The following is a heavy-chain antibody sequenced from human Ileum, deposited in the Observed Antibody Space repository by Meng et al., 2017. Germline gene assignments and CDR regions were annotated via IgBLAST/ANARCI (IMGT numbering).Heavy chain of an antibody. CDR1: GFTFTDYY. D-gene: IGHD3-10*01. CDR2: SKTKTRSYTT. Sequence: GESLKISCVSSGFTFTDYYMDWVRQAPGKGLEWVGRSKTKTRSYTTVYAASVKGRFTVSRDDSKNSLFLQMNSLTTEDTAVYFCVRAVVVRQTSHFDNWGQGKLVNGAS. J-gene: IGHJ4*01. V-gene: IGHV3-72*01. CDR3: VRAVVVRQTSHFDN.